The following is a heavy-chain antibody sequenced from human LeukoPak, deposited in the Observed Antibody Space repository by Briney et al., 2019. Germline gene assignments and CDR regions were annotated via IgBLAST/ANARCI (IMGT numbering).Heavy chain of an antibody. CDR1: GGSVSSYD. CDR2: IYWGWRP. D-gene: IGHD6-19*01. CDR3: ARVRWSSGWFDY. J-gene: IGHJ4*02. Sequence: NPWDTLSLTCTVSGGSVSSYDWNWVRQPPGKGLELVGDIYWGWRPNYNPSLKSRVPMSIDTSNNQFSLKLSSVTAADTAVYYCARVRWSSGWFDYWGQGTLVTVSS. V-gene: IGHV4-59*02.